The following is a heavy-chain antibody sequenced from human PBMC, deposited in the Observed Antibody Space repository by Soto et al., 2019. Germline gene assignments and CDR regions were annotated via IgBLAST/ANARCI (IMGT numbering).Heavy chain of an antibody. CDR3: AKEMGFCTTNSCHAGPLYYYMDV. Sequence: QLQLQESGPGLVKPSETLSLTCTVSGGSISSYHWTWIRQPPGKGLEWIGDIYNSGSTNYNPSLKSRLTISVDTSNNHLSLRLSSVTAADTAVYYCAKEMGFCTTNSCHAGPLYYYMDVWGKGTTVTVSS. J-gene: IGHJ6*03. D-gene: IGHD2-2*01. CDR2: IYNSGST. CDR1: GGSISSYH. V-gene: IGHV4-59*01.